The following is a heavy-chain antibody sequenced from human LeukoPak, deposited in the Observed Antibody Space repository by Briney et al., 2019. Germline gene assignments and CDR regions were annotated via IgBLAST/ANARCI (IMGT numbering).Heavy chain of an antibody. J-gene: IGHJ4*02. V-gene: IGHV3-23*01. CDR1: VFTFSSYA. Sequence: GGSLRLSCAASVFTFSSYAMSWVRPAPGKGLEWVSAISGSGGSTYYADSVKGRFTISRDNSKNTLYLQMNSLRAEDTAVYYCAEVPIVGATFFDYWGQGTLVTVSS. CDR2: ISGSGGST. CDR3: AEVPIVGATFFDY. D-gene: IGHD1-26*01.